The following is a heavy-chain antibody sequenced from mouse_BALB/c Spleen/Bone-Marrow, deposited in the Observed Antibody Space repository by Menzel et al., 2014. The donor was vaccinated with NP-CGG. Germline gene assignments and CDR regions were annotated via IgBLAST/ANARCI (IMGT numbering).Heavy chain of an antibody. V-gene: IGHV1-18*01. CDR2: INPYNGGT. CDR3: ARWAIYYGYGEDYAMDY. J-gene: IGHJ4*01. D-gene: IGHD2-2*01. Sequence: EVQLQQSGPELVKPGASMKISCKASGYSFTGYTMNWVKQSHGKNLEWIGLINPYNGGTSYNQKFKGKATLTVDKSSSTAYMELLSLTSEDSAVYYCARWAIYYGYGEDYAMDYWGQGTSVTVSS. CDR1: GYSFTGYT.